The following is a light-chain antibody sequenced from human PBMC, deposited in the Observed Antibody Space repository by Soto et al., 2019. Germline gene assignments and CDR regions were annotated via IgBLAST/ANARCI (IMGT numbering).Light chain of an antibody. CDR3: MQSIKLPYT. CDR2: EVS. CDR1: QSPLYSDGKTY. Sequence: DIVLTQTPLFLSVTPGQPASISCRSTQSPLYSDGKTYFYWFLQKAGQPPQLLIYEVSNRFSGVSDRLSGSGSGTDCTMKITRAEGDEVGIYHCMQSIKLPYTFGQG. V-gene: IGKV2D-29*01. J-gene: IGKJ2*01.